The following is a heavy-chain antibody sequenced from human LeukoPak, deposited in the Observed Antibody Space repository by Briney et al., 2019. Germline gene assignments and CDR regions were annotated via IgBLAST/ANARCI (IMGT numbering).Heavy chain of an antibody. D-gene: IGHD1-26*01. J-gene: IGHJ4*02. CDR3: ARGGGYYAIDY. CDR2: LYSDDTT. Sequence: GGSLRLSCAASGFIVNSNYMNWVRQAPGKGLEWVSVLYSDDTTYYADSVKGRFTISRDNSKNTLYLQMNDLRAEDTAVYYCARGGGYYAIDYWGQGTLVTVSS. V-gene: IGHV3-53*01. CDR1: GFIVNSNY.